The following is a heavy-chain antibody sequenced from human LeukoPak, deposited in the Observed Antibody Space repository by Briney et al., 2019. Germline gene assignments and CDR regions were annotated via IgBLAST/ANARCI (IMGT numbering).Heavy chain of an antibody. D-gene: IGHD3-22*01. J-gene: IGHJ4*02. CDR2: IWYDGSNK. V-gene: IGHV3-33*01. CDR1: GFTFSSYG. CDR3: ARDGELAYYYDSSGYFDY. Sequence: GRSLRLSCAASGFTFSSYGMHWVRQAPGKGLEWVAVIWYDGSNKYYADSVKDRFTISRDNSKNTLYLQMNSLRAEDTAVYYCARDGELAYYYDSSGYFDYWGQGTLVTVSS.